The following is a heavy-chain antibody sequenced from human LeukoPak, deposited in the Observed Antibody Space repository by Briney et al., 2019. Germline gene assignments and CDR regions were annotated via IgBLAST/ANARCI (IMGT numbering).Heavy chain of an antibody. CDR3: AREYYGSGSYYKYYYGMDV. Sequence: SSETLSLTCTVSGGSISSYYWSWIRQPPGKGLEWIGYIYYSGSTNYNPSLKSRVTISVDTSKNQFSLKLSSVTAADTAVYYCAREYYGSGSYYKYYYGMDVWGQGTTVTVSS. J-gene: IGHJ6*02. D-gene: IGHD3-10*01. CDR2: IYYSGST. V-gene: IGHV4-59*01. CDR1: GGSISSYY.